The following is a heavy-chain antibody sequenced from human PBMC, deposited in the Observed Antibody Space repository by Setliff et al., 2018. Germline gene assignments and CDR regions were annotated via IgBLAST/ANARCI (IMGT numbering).Heavy chain of an antibody. CDR3: ARDRYYNSWSGTSITAPHDAFDI. J-gene: IGHJ3*02. V-gene: IGHV1-46*03. CDR1: GYTLTNYY. CDR2: INPSGGLT. D-gene: IGHD3-3*01. Sequence: ASVTVSCKASGYTLTNYYMHWVRRAPGQGLEWMGIINPSGGLTRYAQKFQGRVTMTRDTSTSTVYMEVSSLRSEDTAVYYCARDRYYNSWSGTSITAPHDAFDIWGQGTMVTVSS.